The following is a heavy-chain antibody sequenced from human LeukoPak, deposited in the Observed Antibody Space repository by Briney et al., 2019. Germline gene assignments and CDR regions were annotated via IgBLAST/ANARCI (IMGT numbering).Heavy chain of an antibody. CDR1: GFTFSSYA. CDR2: ISSSSSYR. Sequence: GGSLRLSCAASGFTFSSYAMHWVRQAPGKGLEWVSSISSSSSYRYYADSVKGRFTISRDNAKNSLYLQMNRLRSDDTAVYYCARDRGNRGYYYYYMDVWGKGTTVTISS. V-gene: IGHV3-21*04. J-gene: IGHJ6*03. D-gene: IGHD1-14*01. CDR3: ARDRGNRGYYYYYMDV.